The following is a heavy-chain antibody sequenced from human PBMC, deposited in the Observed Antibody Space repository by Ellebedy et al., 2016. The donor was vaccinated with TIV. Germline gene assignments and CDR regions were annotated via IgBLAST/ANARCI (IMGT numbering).Heavy chain of an antibody. CDR3: ARVVRAGRSGDYFDY. CDR2: IYYSGTT. V-gene: IGHV4-39*07. J-gene: IGHJ4*02. D-gene: IGHD1-1*01. Sequence: MPSETLSLTCTVSGDSISSSSFFWGWIRQPPGKGLEGIGNIYYSGTTYYSPPLKRPVTISVDTSRNQFSLNLSSVTAADTVVYYCARVVRAGRSGDYFDYWGQGALVTVSS. CDR1: GDSISSSSFF.